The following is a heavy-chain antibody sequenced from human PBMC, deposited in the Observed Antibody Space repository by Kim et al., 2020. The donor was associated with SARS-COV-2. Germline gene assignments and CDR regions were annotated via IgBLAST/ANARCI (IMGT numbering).Heavy chain of an antibody. V-gene: IGHV5-10-1*01. J-gene: IGHJ4*02. CDR1: GYSFSSYW. CDR3: ARLQGSIILDCSSTSCYPDY. CDR2: IDPSDSYA. Sequence: GESLKISCKGSGYSFSSYWITWVRQMPGKGLEWMGRIDPSDSYANYSPSFQGHVTISVDKSISTAYLQWSSLQASDTAMYYCARLQGSIILDCSSTSCYPDYWGQGTLVTVSS. D-gene: IGHD2-2*01.